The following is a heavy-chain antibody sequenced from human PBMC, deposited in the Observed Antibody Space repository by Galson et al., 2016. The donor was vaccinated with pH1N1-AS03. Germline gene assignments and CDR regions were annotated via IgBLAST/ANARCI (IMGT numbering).Heavy chain of an antibody. J-gene: IGHJ4*02. D-gene: IGHD2/OR15-2a*01. CDR1: GFTFSSYW. CDR2: IDSDGSNT. V-gene: IGHV3-74*01. CDR3: ADPFGLP. Sequence: SLRLSCAASGFTFSSYWMHWVRHLPGKGLVWVSGIDSDGSNTYYADSVRGRFTISRDNAKNTLYLQMNSLRAEDTALYYCADPFGLPWDQGTLITVSS.